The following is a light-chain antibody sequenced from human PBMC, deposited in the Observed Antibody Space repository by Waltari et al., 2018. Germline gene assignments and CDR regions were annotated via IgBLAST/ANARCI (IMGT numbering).Light chain of an antibody. CDR2: GNN. CDR3: QSYDRSLSGWV. J-gene: IGLJ3*02. Sequence: QSVLTQPPSVSGAPGQRVTISCTGSRSNLGAGYDVHRYQQLPGTVPKLLIDGNNNRPSGVPDRFSGSKSGTSASLAITGLQAEDEGDYYCQSYDRSLSGWVFGGGTKLTVL. CDR1: RSNLGAGYD. V-gene: IGLV1-40*01.